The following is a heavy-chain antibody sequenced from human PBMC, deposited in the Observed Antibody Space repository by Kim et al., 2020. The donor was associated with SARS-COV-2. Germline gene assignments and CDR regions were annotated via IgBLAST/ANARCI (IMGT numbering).Heavy chain of an antibody. D-gene: IGHD5-18*01. CDR3: ARDGEVDTDTNPYYYYGMDV. CDR2: IWYDGSNK. J-gene: IGHJ6*02. Sequence: GGSLRLSCAASGFTFSSYGMHWVRQAPGKGLEWVAVIWYDGSNKYYADSVKGRFTISRDNSKNTLYLQMNSLRAEDTAVYYCARDGEVDTDTNPYYYYGMDVWGQGTTVTVSS. V-gene: IGHV3-33*01. CDR1: GFTFSSYG.